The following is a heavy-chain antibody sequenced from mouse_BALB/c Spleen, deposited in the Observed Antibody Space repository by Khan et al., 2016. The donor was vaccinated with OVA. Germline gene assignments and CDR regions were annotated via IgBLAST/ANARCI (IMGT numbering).Heavy chain of an antibody. D-gene: IGHD1-1*01. CDR2: ISYSGYT. J-gene: IGHJ2*01. CDR1: GYSITSDYA. V-gene: IGHV3-2*02. CDR3: ARSVYYSGSTFYYFDF. Sequence: VQLQQSGPGLMKPPQSLSLTCTVTGYSITSDYAWNWIRQFPGNKLEWMGYISYSGYTSYNPSLKSRISVTRDTSKNQFFLQLNSVTTEDTATYFCARSVYYSGSTFYYFDFWGQGTTLTVSS.